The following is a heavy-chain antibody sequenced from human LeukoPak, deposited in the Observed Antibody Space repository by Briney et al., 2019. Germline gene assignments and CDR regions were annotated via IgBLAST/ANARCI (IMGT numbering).Heavy chain of an antibody. J-gene: IGHJ4*02. CDR1: GFTFSSYA. D-gene: IGHD1-7*01. CDR3: ARALYNWNSYYFDY. Sequence: GGSLRLSCAASGFTFSSYAMHWVRQAPGKGLEWVAVISYDGSNKYYADSVKGRFTISRDNSENTLYLQMNSLRAEDTAVYYCARALYNWNSYYFDYWGQGTLVTVSS. V-gene: IGHV3-30*01. CDR2: ISYDGSNK.